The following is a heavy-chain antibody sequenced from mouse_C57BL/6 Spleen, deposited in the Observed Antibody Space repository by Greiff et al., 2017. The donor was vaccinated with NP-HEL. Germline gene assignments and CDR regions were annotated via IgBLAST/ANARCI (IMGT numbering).Heavy chain of an antibody. D-gene: IGHD2-1*01. Sequence: QVQLQQPGAELVMPGASVKLSCKASGYTFTSYWMHWVKQRPGQGLEWIGEIDPSDSYTNYNQKFKGKSTLTVDKSSSTAYMQLSSLTSEDSAVYYCARGDYGKGYRGQGTTLTVSS. V-gene: IGHV1-69*01. CDR3: ARGDYGKGY. CDR1: GYTFTSYW. CDR2: IDPSDSYT. J-gene: IGHJ2*01.